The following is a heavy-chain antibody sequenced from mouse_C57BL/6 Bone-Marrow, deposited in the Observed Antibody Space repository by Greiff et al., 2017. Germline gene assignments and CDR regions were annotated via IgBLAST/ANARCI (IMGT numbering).Heavy chain of an antibody. V-gene: IGHV1-15*01. J-gene: IGHJ2*01. CDR3: TREDYDDY. D-gene: IGHD2-4*01. Sequence: VHLVESGAELVRPGASVTLSCKASGYTFTDYEMHWVKQTPVHGLEWIGAIDPETGGTAYNQKFKGKAILTSDKSSSTAYMELRSLTSEDSAVXYCTREDYDDYWGQGTTLTVSS. CDR2: IDPETGGT. CDR1: GYTFTDYE.